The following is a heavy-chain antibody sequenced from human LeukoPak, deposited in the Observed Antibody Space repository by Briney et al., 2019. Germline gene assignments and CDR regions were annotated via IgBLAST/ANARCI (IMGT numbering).Heavy chain of an antibody. J-gene: IGHJ4*02. Sequence: PGGSLRLSCAASGFTFDDYAMHWVRQAPGKGLEWVLGISWNSGSIGYADSVKGRFTISRDNVKNTLYLQMNSLRAEDMVLYYCAKDISRTGRGGFDYWGQGTLVTVSS. D-gene: IGHD3-10*01. CDR1: GFTFDDYA. V-gene: IGHV3-9*03. CDR2: ISWNSGSI. CDR3: AKDISRTGRGGFDY.